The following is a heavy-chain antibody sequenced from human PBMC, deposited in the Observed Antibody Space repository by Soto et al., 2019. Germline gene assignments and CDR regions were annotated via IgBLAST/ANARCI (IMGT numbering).Heavy chain of an antibody. D-gene: IGHD3-22*01. CDR3: AKTYYYDSSGYFWFDP. J-gene: IGHJ5*02. V-gene: IGHV1-18*01. CDR2: ISAYNGNT. CDR1: GYTFTSYG. Sequence: QVQLVQSGAEVKKPGASVKVSCKASGYTFTSYGISWVRQAPGQGLEWMGWISAYNGNTNYAQKLQGRVTMTTDTSTSTAYMELRSLRSDDTAVYYCAKTYYYDSSGYFWFDPWGQGTLVTVSS.